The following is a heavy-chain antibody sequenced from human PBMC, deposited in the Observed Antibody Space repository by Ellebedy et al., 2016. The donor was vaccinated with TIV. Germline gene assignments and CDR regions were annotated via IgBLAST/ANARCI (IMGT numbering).Heavy chain of an antibody. J-gene: IGHJ4*02. V-gene: IGHV3-21*01. CDR2: ISSSSSYI. CDR1: GFTFSSYS. Sequence: GESLKISXAASGFTFSSYSMNWVRQAPGKGLEWVSSISSSSSYIYYADSVKGRFTISRDNAKNSLYLQMNSLRAEDTAVYYCARGEDGDGYNLSDYWGQGTLVTVSS. D-gene: IGHD5-24*01. CDR3: ARGEDGDGYNLSDY.